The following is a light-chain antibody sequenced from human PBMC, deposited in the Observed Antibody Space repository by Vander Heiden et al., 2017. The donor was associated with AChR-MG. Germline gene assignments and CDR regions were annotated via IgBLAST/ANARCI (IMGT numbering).Light chain of an antibody. CDR2: EVS. V-gene: IGKV2D-29*02. Sequence: EIVMTQTPLSLSVTPGQPASISCESSESLLHSDGKTYLSWFLRKPGQSPQLLLYEVSNRFSGVPDRFSGSGSGTHFTLQISRVEAGDVGLYYCMQSVQIPLTFGGGTKVEIK. CDR1: ESLLHSDGKTY. J-gene: IGKJ4*01. CDR3: MQSVQIPLT.